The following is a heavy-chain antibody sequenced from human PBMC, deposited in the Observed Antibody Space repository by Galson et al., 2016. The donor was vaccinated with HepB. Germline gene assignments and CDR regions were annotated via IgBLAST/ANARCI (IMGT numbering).Heavy chain of an antibody. CDR2: IIPIFGTA. Sequence: SVKVSCKASGGTFSTYAITWVRQAPGQGLEWMGGIIPIFGTANYAQKFQDRVTITADESTTTAYMELSSLGSGDTAVYYCARASLPYQLLGTFDIWGQGTMVTVSS. D-gene: IGHD2-2*01. J-gene: IGHJ3*02. CDR3: ARASLPYQLLGTFDI. V-gene: IGHV1-69*13. CDR1: GGTFSTYA.